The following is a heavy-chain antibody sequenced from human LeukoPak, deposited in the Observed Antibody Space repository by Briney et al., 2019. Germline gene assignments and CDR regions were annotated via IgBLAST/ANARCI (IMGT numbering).Heavy chain of an antibody. CDR2: ISAYNGNT. Sequence: GASVKVSCKASGYTLTSYGISWVRQAPGQGLEWMGWISAYNGNTNYAQKLQGRVTMTTDTSTSTAYMELRSLRSDDTAVYYCARGVFPRSGRYYYYYGMDVWGQGTTVTVSS. D-gene: IGHD6-19*01. CDR1: GYTLTSYG. CDR3: ARGVFPRSGRYYYYYGMDV. J-gene: IGHJ6*02. V-gene: IGHV1-18*01.